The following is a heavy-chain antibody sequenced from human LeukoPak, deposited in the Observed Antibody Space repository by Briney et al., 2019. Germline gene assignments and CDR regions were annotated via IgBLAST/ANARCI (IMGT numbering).Heavy chain of an antibody. J-gene: IGHJ3*01. Sequence: ASVKVSCKASGYTFTGYYMHWVRQAPGQGLEWMGWINPNSGGTNYAQKFQGRVTMTRDTSTSTVYMELSSLRSEDTAVYYCAIFDYYDSSAPSWGQGTMVTVSS. V-gene: IGHV1-2*02. CDR3: AIFDYYDSSAPS. CDR2: INPNSGGT. CDR1: GYTFTGYY. D-gene: IGHD3-22*01.